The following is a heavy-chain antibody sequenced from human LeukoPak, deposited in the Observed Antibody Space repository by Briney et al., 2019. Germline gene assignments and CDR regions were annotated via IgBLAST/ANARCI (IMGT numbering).Heavy chain of an antibody. CDR2: IYYSGST. CDR1: GGSISKDY. J-gene: IGHJ4*02. Sequence: PSETLSLTCTVSGGSISKDYWSWIRQPPGKGLEWIGYIYYSGSTNYNPSLKSRVTISVDTSKNQFSLKLSSVTAADTAVYYCARDRGRWELLWGQGTLVTVSS. CDR3: ARDRGRWELL. V-gene: IGHV4-59*01. D-gene: IGHD2-15*01.